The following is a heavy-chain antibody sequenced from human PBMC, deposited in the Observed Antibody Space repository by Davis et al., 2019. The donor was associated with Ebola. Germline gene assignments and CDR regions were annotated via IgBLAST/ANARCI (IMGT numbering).Heavy chain of an antibody. D-gene: IGHD4-11*01. CDR1: GFTFSGSW. CDR3: ARDNYWKLDY. J-gene: IGHJ4*02. CDR2: MLHDGSEK. Sequence: GESLKISCAASGFTFSGSWMAWVRQAPGKGLEWLANMLHDGSEKYSAGPVKGRFTISRDNARNSFYLQMNSLRVEDTAVYYCARDNYWKLDYWGQGILVTVSS. V-gene: IGHV3-7*01.